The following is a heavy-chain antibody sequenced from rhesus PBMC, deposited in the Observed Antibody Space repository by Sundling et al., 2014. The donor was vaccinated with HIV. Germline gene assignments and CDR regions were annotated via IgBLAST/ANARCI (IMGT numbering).Heavy chain of an antibody. CDR3: AREDFGFDY. V-gene: IGHV4-147*01. J-gene: IGHJ4*01. Sequence: QVQLQESGPGLVRPSETLSLTCGVSGGAVTSYYWSWIRQPPGKGLEWIGDIHGNSGSTNYNPSLKSRVTFSKDTSKNLFSLKLRSVTAADTAVYYCAREDFGFDYWGQGVLVTVSS. CDR1: GGAVTSYY. CDR2: IHGNSGST.